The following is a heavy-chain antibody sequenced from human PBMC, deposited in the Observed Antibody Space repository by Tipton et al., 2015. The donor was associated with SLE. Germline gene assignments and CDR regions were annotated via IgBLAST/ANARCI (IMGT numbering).Heavy chain of an antibody. J-gene: IGHJ3*02. CDR1: GGSISSYY. D-gene: IGHD7-27*01. Sequence: TLSLTCTVSGGSISSYYWSWIRQPPGKGLEWIGFIYNSGTTKYNPSLKSRVSISVDTSRNQFSLRLSSVTAADTAMYYCARVARNWGIAFDIWGQGTMATVSS. CDR3: ARVARNWGIAFDI. V-gene: IGHV4-59*01. CDR2: IYNSGTT.